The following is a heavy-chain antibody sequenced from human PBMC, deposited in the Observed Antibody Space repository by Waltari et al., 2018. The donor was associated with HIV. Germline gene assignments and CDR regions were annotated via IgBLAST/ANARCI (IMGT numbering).Heavy chain of an antibody. CDR3: ARADGYTDAFDI. V-gene: IGHV4-59*01. Sequence: QVQLQESGPGLVKPSETLSLTCTVSGGSISSYYRSWIRQPPGKGLEWIGYIYYSGRTNYNPSLKSRVTISVDTSKNQFSLKLSSVTAADTAVYYCARADGYTDAFDIWGQGTMVTVSS. CDR2: IYYSGRT. J-gene: IGHJ3*02. CDR1: GGSISSYY. D-gene: IGHD5-12*01.